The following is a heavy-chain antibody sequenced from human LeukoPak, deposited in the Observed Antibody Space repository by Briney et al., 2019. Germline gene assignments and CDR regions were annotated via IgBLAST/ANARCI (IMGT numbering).Heavy chain of an antibody. J-gene: IGHJ4*02. D-gene: IGHD4-17*01. V-gene: IGHV4-39*01. CDR1: GGSISSSSYY. CDR2: IYYSGST. CDR3: ASDYDDYGDYGSSYYFDY. Sequence: SETLSLTCTVSGGSISSSSYYWGWIRQPPGKGLEWTGSIYYSGSTYYNPSLKGRVTLSVDRSKNQFPLKLSSVTAADTAVYYCASDYDDYGDYGSSYYFDYWGQGTLVTVSS.